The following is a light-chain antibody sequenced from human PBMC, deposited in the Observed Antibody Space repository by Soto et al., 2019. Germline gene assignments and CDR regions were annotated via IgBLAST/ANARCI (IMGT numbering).Light chain of an antibody. CDR1: QSVSSN. J-gene: IGKJ1*01. Sequence: EIVMTQSPATLSVSPGERATLSCRASQSVSSNLAWFQQKPGQAPRLLIYGASTRATGISARFSGTGSGTDFTLTISSLQSEDFAVYYCQQYNNWPPRTFGRGTKVEIK. V-gene: IGKV3-15*01. CDR2: GAS. CDR3: QQYNNWPPRT.